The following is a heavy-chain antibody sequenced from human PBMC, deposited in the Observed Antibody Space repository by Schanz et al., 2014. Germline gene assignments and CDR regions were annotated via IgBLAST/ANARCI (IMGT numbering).Heavy chain of an antibody. J-gene: IGHJ4*02. V-gene: IGHV1-2*06. CDR3: ARARYTGYDCSGY. Sequence: QVQLVQSGAEVKKPGASVKVSCKASGHPFTAYYMHWVRQAPGQGLEWMGRINPNSGGTNYAQKFQGRVTMTSDTSITTVYMEVNSLTSDDTATYFCARARYTGYDCSGYWGQGTLLIVSS. CDR1: GHPFTAYY. D-gene: IGHD5-12*01. CDR2: INPNSGGT.